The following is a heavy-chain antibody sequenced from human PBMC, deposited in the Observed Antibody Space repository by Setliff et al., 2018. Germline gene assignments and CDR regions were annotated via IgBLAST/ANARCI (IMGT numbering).Heavy chain of an antibody. CDR1: GYTFSTYA. V-gene: IGHV1-3*01. CDR3: RLWFRELLRDY. D-gene: IGHD3-10*01. J-gene: IGHJ4*02. CDR2: INAGNGIT. Sequence: ASVKVSCKASGYTFSTYAIHWVRQAHGQRPDWMGWINAGNGITKYSQKFQGRFTISRDNSKNMLYLQMSSLRPEDSAVYFCRLWFRELLRDYWGQGTLVTVSS.